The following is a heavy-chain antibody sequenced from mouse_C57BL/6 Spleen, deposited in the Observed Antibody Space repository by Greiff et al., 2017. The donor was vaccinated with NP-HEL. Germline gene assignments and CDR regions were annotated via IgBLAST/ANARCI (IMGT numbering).Heavy chain of an antibody. V-gene: IGHV3-8*01. D-gene: IGHD1-1*01. CDR1: GYSITSDY. J-gene: IGHJ1*03. Sequence: EVKLVESGPGLAKPSQTLSLTCSVTGYSITSDYWNWIRKFPGNKLEYMGYISYSGSTYYNPSLKSRISITRDTSKNQYYLQLNSVTTEDTATYYCARYRNYGSRNWYFDVWGTGTTVTVSS. CDR2: ISYSGST. CDR3: ARYRNYGSRNWYFDV.